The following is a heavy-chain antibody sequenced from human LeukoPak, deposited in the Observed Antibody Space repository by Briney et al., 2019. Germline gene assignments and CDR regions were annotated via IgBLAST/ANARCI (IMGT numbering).Heavy chain of an antibody. J-gene: IGHJ1*01. V-gene: IGHV4-59*01. CDR1: GGSISTYY. D-gene: IGHD6-6*01. Sequence: SETLSLTCTVSGGSISTYYWNWIRQPPGKGLEWIGYIYHSGSTNYNPSLQSRVTISVDTSKNQFSLNLNSVTAADTAVYYCARGGAARLHFQNWGQGTPVTVSS. CDR3: ARGGAARLHFQN. CDR2: IYHSGST.